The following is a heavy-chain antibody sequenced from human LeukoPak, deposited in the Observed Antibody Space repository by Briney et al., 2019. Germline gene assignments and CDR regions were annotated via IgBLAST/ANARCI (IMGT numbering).Heavy chain of an antibody. CDR3: ARHTPIRVPGASGYYFTMDA. J-gene: IGHJ6*02. V-gene: IGHV4-59*08. CDR2: VYYTGST. Sequence: SETLSLTCSVSGGSIRNFYWSWIRQSPGKGPEWIGFVYYTGSTNYNPSLKSRVTISVDTSKNQFSLKLSSVTAADTAMYYCARHTPIRVPGASGYYFTMDAWGHGTTVTVSS. D-gene: IGHD3-10*01. CDR1: GGSIRNFY.